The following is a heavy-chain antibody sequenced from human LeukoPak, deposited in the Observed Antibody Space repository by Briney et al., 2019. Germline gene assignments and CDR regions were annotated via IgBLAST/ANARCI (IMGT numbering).Heavy chain of an antibody. CDR3: ARGVYSIDY. CDR1: GFSLSTYG. V-gene: IGHV3-30*02. CDR2: IQYDGSNK. D-gene: IGHD6-13*01. J-gene: IGHJ4*02. Sequence: QAGGSLRLSCAASGFSLSTYGIHWVRQAPSKGLEWVAFIQYDGSNKYYADSVKGRFTISRDNSKNTLYLQMNSLRAEDTAVYYCARGVYSIDYWGQGTLVTVSS.